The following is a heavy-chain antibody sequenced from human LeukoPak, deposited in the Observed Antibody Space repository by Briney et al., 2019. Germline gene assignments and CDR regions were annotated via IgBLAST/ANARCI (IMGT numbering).Heavy chain of an antibody. CDR2: LYYSGST. CDR3: ARHTRPGYSGYENAFDS. V-gene: IGHV4-39*01. J-gene: IGHJ3*02. D-gene: IGHD5-12*01. CDR1: GGSITNNNYY. Sequence: SETLSLTCTVSGGSITNNNYYWDWIRQPPGKGLEWIGDLYYSGSTHYNPSLKSRVTISVDTSQNQFSLKLNSVTAADTAVYYCARHTRPGYSGYENAFDSWGQGTMGTV.